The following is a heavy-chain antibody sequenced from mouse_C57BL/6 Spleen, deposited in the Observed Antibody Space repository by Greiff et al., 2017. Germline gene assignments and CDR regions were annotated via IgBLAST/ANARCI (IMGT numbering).Heavy chain of an antibody. D-gene: IGHD1-1*02. Sequence: EVQVVESGGGLVKPGGSLKLPCAASGFTFSDYGMHWVRQAPEKGLEWVAYISSGGSTIYYADKVKGRFTISRDNAKNTLFLHMTSLGSEDTAMYYCARTYGPLDYWGQGTTLTVSS. J-gene: IGHJ2*01. CDR1: GFTFSDYG. CDR2: ISSGGSTI. V-gene: IGHV5-17*01. CDR3: ARTYGPLDY.